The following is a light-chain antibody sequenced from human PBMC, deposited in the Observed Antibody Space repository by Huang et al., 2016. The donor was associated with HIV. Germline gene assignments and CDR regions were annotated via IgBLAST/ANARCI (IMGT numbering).Light chain of an antibody. CDR2: AAS. Sequence: DIQMTQSPSSLSASVGDRVTITCRASQSISSYLNWYQQKPGKAPKLLIYAASRLQSGVPSRFSGSGSGTDFTLTISSLQPEDFATYYCQQSYSTPFYTFGQGTKLEIK. CDR1: QSISSY. V-gene: IGKV1-39*01. CDR3: QQSYSTPFYT. J-gene: IGKJ2*01.